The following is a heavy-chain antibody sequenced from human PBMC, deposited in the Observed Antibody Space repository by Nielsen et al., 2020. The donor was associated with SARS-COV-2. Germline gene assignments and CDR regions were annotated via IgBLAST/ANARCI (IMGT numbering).Heavy chain of an antibody. CDR1: GYSFTDFW. D-gene: IGHD5-18*01. CDR2: IYPIDSDD. V-gene: IGHV5-51*01. Sequence: GESLKISCESSGYSFTDFWVAWVRQKPGKGLEWMGIIYPIDSDDRYSPSFQDQVTISADKSTSSVYLEWSSLKASDTAIYYCARHGEGYSYGFLVEFDYWGQGTLVTVSS. CDR3: ARHGEGYSYGFLVEFDY. J-gene: IGHJ4*02.